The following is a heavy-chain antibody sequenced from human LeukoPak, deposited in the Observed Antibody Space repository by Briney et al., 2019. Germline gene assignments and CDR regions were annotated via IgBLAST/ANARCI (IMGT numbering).Heavy chain of an antibody. CDR3: ARGGGGYCSSTSCLSY. J-gene: IGHJ4*02. CDR2: INPSGGST. D-gene: IGHD2-2*01. Sequence: GASVKVSCKASGYTFTSYYMHWLRQAPGQGLEWMGIINPSGGSTSYAKKFQGRVTMTRDTSTSPVYMELSSLRSEDTAVYYCARGGGGYCSSTSCLSYWGQGTLVTVSS. CDR1: GYTFTSYY. V-gene: IGHV1-46*01.